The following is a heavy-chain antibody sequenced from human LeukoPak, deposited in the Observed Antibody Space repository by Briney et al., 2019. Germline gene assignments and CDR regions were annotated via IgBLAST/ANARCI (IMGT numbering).Heavy chain of an antibody. D-gene: IGHD2-15*01. V-gene: IGHV4-59*08. Sequence: SETLSLTCTVSGGSISSYYWSWIRQPPGKGLEWIGYVFHTGDTNSNPSLKSRVTVSLDTSTSQVSLRLTSVTAADTAVYYCARHPFATPFDHWGRGILVTVSS. J-gene: IGHJ4*02. CDR1: GGSISSYY. CDR2: VFHTGDT. CDR3: ARHPFATPFDH.